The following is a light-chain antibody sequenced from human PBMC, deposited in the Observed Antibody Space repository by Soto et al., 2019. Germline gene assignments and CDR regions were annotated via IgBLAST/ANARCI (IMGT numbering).Light chain of an antibody. CDR3: QKYNSAPRT. Sequence: DIQMTQSPSSLSASVGDRVTITCRASQGIIDYLAWYQQRPGKAPKLLIYAASTLQSGVPSRFSGSGAGTDFTLTISSLQPEDVATYYWQKYNSAPRTFGQGTKVEIK. CDR1: QGIIDY. V-gene: IGKV1-27*01. J-gene: IGKJ1*01. CDR2: AAS.